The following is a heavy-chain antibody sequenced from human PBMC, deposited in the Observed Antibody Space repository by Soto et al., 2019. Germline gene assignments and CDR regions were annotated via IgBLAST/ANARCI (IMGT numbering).Heavy chain of an antibody. CDR2: ITGSSDYT. J-gene: IGHJ6*02. CDR1: GFTFSDHY. V-gene: IGHV3-11*05. Sequence: ESGGGLVRPGGSLRLSCAASGFTFSDHYMTWIRQAPGKGLEWVSYITGSSDYTNYADSVKGRFTISNDNVKNSLYLQMNSLRAEDTAIYYCAREYYYGMDVWGQGTTVTVSS. CDR3: AREYYYGMDV.